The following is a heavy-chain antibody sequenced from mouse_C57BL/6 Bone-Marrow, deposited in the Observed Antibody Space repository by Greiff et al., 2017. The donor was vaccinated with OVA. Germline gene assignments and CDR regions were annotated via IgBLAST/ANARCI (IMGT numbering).Heavy chain of an antibody. J-gene: IGHJ3*01. CDR3: ARDYGNSFAY. D-gene: IGHD2-1*01. V-gene: IGHV3-6*01. CDR2: ISYDGSN. CDR1: GYSITSGYY. Sequence: DVKLVESGPGLVKPSQSLSLTCSVTGYSITSGYYWNWIRQFPGNKLEWMGYISYDGSNNYNPSLKNRISITRDTSKNQFFLKLNSVTTEDTATYYCARDYGNSFAYWGQGTLVTVSA.